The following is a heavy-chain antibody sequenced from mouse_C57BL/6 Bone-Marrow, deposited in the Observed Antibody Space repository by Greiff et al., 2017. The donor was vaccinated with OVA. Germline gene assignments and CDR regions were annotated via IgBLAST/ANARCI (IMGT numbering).Heavy chain of an antibody. D-gene: IGHD2-3*01. Sequence: DVQLVESGGGLVQPGGSLKLSCAASGFTFSDYYMYWVRQTPEKRLEWVAYISNGGGSTYYPDTVKGRFTISRDNAKNTLYLQMSRLKSEDTAMYYCARGGWLLPYFDYWGQGTTLTVSS. CDR1: GFTFSDYY. V-gene: IGHV5-12*01. CDR2: ISNGGGST. J-gene: IGHJ2*01. CDR3: ARGGWLLPYFDY.